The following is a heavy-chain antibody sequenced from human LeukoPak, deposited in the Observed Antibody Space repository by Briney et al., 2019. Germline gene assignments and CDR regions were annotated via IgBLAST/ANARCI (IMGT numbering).Heavy chain of an antibody. CDR2: ISGSGGST. J-gene: IGHJ4*02. CDR1: GFTFSSYA. D-gene: IGHD2-2*01. Sequence: GGSLRLSCAASGFTFSSYAMSWVRQAPGKGLEWVSAISGSGGSTYYADSVKGRLTISRDNSKNTLYLQMNSLRAEDTAVYYCAKGYCSSTSCLFDYWGQGTLVTVSS. V-gene: IGHV3-23*01. CDR3: AKGYCSSTSCLFDY.